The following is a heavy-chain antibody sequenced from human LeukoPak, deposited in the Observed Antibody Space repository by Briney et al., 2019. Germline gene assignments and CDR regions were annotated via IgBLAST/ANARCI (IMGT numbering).Heavy chain of an antibody. D-gene: IGHD2-2*01. V-gene: IGHV3-30*04. CDR3: ARAGIVVVPAANLDYYYMDV. CDR2: ISYDGSNK. Sequence: GGSLRLSCAASGFTFSSYAMHWVRQAPGKGLEWVAVISYDGSNKYYADSVKGRFTISRDNSKNTLYLQMNSLRAEDTAVYYCARAGIVVVPAANLDYYYMDVWGKGTTVTVSS. CDR1: GFTFSSYA. J-gene: IGHJ6*03.